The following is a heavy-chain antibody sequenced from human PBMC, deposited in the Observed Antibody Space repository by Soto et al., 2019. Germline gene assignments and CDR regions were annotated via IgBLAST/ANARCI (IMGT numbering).Heavy chain of an antibody. V-gene: IGHV3-23*01. CDR3: AIRDYSKREPRIDH. J-gene: IGHJ4*02. CDR1: GLIFSNYA. D-gene: IGHD4-4*01. CDR2: ISIVGVR. Sequence: PGGSLRLSCAASGLIFSNYAMSWVRQAPGKGLEWVSSISIVGVRYHADTVKGRFTISRDNSKNTLFLQMNSLRAEDTALYNCAIRDYSKREPRIDHWGQGILVTVSS.